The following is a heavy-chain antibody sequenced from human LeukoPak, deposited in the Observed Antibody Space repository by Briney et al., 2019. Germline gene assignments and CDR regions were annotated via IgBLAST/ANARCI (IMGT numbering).Heavy chain of an antibody. CDR2: INHSGST. V-gene: IGHV4-34*01. D-gene: IGHD6-6*01. Sequence: PSETLSLTCAVYGGSFSGYYWSWIRQPPGKGLEWIGEINHSGSTNYNPSLKSRVTISVDTSKNQFSLKLSSVTAADTAVYYCARGKSGVKAARRPYGMDVWGQGTTVTVSS. CDR3: ARGKSGVKAARRPYGMDV. J-gene: IGHJ6*02. CDR1: GGSFSGYY.